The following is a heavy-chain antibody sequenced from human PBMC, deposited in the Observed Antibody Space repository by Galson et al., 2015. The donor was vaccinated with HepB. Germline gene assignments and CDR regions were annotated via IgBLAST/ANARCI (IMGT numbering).Heavy chain of an antibody. CDR1: GGSTSSSSYY. D-gene: IGHD3-22*01. CDR3: ATYYYDSSGPADAFDI. J-gene: IGHJ3*02. V-gene: IGHV4-39*01. Sequence: ETLSLTCTVSGGSTSSSSYYWGWIRQPPGKGLEWIGSIYYSGSTYYNPSLKSRVTISVDTSKNQFSLKLSSVTAADTAVYYCATYYYDSSGPADAFDIWGQGTMVTVSS. CDR2: IYYSGST.